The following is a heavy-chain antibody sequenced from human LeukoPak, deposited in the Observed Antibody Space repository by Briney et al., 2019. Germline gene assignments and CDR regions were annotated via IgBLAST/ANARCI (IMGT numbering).Heavy chain of an antibody. CDR1: GFTFSSYS. J-gene: IGHJ4*02. CDR2: ISSSSSYI. D-gene: IGHD6-6*01. Sequence: GGSLRLSCAASGFTFSSYSMNWVRQAPGKGLEWVSSISSSSSYIYYADSVKGRFTISRDNAKNSLYLQMNSLRAEDTAVYYCARVRSSIIFDYWGQGTLVTVSS. CDR3: ARVRSSIIFDY. V-gene: IGHV3-21*01.